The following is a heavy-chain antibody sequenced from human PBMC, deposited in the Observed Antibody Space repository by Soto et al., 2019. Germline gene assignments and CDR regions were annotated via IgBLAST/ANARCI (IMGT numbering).Heavy chain of an antibody. J-gene: IGHJ5*02. CDR3: ARDATGAVWFVS. Sequence: SAKVSCAASGYTVTSSFLPWLRQNPGQGLEWMGIINPSGGSTSYAQKLQGRVTMTRDTSTSTVNMELSSLRSEDTAVCAGARDATGAVWFVSGGQLTRV. CDR2: INPSGGST. V-gene: IGHV1-46*03. CDR1: GYTVTSSF.